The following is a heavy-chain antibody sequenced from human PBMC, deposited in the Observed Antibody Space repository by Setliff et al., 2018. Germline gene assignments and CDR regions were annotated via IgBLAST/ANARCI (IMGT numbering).Heavy chain of an antibody. CDR2: IIPVFGAT. CDR3: AREVPGSYCSCGSCYGPVVNWFDP. J-gene: IGHJ5*02. V-gene: IGHV1-69*05. D-gene: IGHD2-15*01. CDR1: GGSFNTYA. Sequence: ASVKVSCKASGGSFNTYAISWVRQAPGQGLEWLGGIIPVFGATNYAQRFQGRLTITTDKPTNTAYMELSSLRSDDTAVFYCAREVPGSYCSCGSCYGPVVNWFDPWGQGTLVTVSS.